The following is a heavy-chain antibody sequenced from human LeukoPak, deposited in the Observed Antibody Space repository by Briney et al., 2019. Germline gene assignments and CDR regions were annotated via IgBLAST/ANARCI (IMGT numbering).Heavy chain of an antibody. Sequence: PGRSLRLSCAASGFIFSHYGMHWVRQAPGKGLEWVAVIWHDGSSKYYADSVKGRFTISRDNAENTMYLQMNSLRAEDTAVYYCAKDAQRGFNYSNSLEYWGQGDLVTVSS. V-gene: IGHV3-33*06. CDR1: GFIFSHYG. CDR2: IWHDGSSK. D-gene: IGHD4-11*01. J-gene: IGHJ4*02. CDR3: AKDAQRGFNYSNSLEY.